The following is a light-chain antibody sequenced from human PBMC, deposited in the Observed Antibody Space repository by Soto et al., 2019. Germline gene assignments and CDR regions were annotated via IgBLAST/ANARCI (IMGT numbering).Light chain of an antibody. Sequence: QSALTQPPSASGSPGQSVSISCTGTSSDVGGYNYVSWYQQHPGKAPKLMIYEVSKRPSGVPDRFSGSKSGNTASLTVSGLQAEDEADYYCSSYAGSKNYVLFGGGTQLHVL. CDR2: EVS. J-gene: IGLJ2*01. V-gene: IGLV2-8*01. CDR3: SSYAGSKNYVL. CDR1: SSDVGGYNY.